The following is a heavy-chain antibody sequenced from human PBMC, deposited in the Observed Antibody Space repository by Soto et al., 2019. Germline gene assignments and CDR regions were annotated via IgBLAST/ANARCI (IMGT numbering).Heavy chain of an antibody. J-gene: IGHJ3*02. V-gene: IGHV4-30-4*01. Sequence: PSETLSLTCTVSGGSISSGDYYWSWIRQPPGKGLEWIGYIYYSGSTYYNPSLKSRVTISVDTSKNQFSLKLSSVTAADTAVYYCARDPTVVTRGPDAFDIWGQGTMVTVSS. CDR2: IYYSGST. D-gene: IGHD4-17*01. CDR1: GGSISSGDYY. CDR3: ARDPTVVTRGPDAFDI.